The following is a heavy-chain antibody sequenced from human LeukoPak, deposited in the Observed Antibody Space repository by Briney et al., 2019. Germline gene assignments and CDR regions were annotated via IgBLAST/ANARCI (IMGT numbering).Heavy chain of an antibody. J-gene: IGHJ4*02. V-gene: IGHV3-21*01. CDR3: ARDTSGQD. CDR2: ITSSGAYK. D-gene: IGHD5-12*01. CDR1: GFTFSSYS. Sequence: KPGGSLRLSCAASGFTFSSYSMNWVRQAPGKGLEWVSSITSSGAYKNYADSVKGRFTISRDNAKNSLYLQMNSLRAEDTAVYYCARDTSGQDWGQGTLVTVSS.